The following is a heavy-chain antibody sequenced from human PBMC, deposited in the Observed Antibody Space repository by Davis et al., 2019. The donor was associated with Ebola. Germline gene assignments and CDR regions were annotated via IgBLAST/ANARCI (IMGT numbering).Heavy chain of an antibody. CDR3: ARGGWLRFELGPGYYFDY. CDR2: ISSGSYYI. CDR1: GFTFSSYG. Sequence: GESLKISCAASGFTFSSYGMHWVRQAPGKGLEWVSSISSGSYYIYYADSLKGRFTTSRDNAKNSLYLQMNSLRAEDTAVYYCARGGWLRFELGPGYYFDYWGQGTLVTVSS. D-gene: IGHD5-12*01. V-gene: IGHV3-21*01. J-gene: IGHJ4*02.